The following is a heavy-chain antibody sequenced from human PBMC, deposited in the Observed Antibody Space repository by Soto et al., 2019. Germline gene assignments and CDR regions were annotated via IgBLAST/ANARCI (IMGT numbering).Heavy chain of an antibody. D-gene: IGHD4-4*01. CDR1: GFTFENYA. Sequence: GGSLRLSCAAPGFTFENYAMHWVRQAPGKGLAWVSGISWNSGIIGYADSVKGRFTISRDNAKNSLYLQMNSLRAEDTAFYYCAKDKLYSNYEYYFDNWGRGTQVTVSS. V-gene: IGHV3-9*01. J-gene: IGHJ4*02. CDR2: ISWNSGII. CDR3: AKDKLYSNYEYYFDN.